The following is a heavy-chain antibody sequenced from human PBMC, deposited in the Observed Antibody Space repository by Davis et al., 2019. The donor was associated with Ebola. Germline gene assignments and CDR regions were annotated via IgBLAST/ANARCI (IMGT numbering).Heavy chain of an antibody. CDR3: AKISMTTVVTRGWYFDL. V-gene: IGHV3-23*01. Sequence: GESLKISCAASGFTFSSYAMSWVRQAPGKGLEWVSAISGSGGSTYYADSVKGRFTISRDNSKNTLYLQMNSLRAEDTAVYYCAKISMTTVVTRGWYFDLWGRGTLVTVSS. D-gene: IGHD4-23*01. CDR2: ISGSGGST. CDR1: GFTFSSYA. J-gene: IGHJ2*01.